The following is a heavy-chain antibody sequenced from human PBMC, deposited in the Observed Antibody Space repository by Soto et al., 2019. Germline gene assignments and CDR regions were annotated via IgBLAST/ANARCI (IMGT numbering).Heavy chain of an antibody. D-gene: IGHD1-20*01. V-gene: IGHV4-39*01. CDR1: GGSISSTNYY. CDR2: VYYNGVT. J-gene: IGHJ5*02. Sequence: QLQLQESGPGLVKPSETLSLTCTVSGGSISSTNYYWGWVRQSPGKGLEWIGSVYYNGVTYYNPSLEIRVAVSVDTSKNQFSLKLMSVTAADTAVYYCARARYIWNHGCMTGRFDPWGQGTLVTVS. CDR3: ARARYIWNHGCMTGRFDP.